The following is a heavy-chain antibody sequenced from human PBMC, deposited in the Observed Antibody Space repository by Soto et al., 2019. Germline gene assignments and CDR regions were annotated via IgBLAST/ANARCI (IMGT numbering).Heavy chain of an antibody. D-gene: IGHD2-2*01. CDR2: INHSGST. CDR1: CGSFSGYY. Sequence: SETLSLTCAVYCGSFSGYYWSCIRQPPWKGLEWIVEINHSGSTNYNPSLKSRVTISVDTSKNQFSLKLSSVTAADTAVYYCARESATCSSTCCYSSFEYWGQGTMVTVSS. CDR3: ARESATCSSTCCYSSFEY. V-gene: IGHV4-34*01. J-gene: IGHJ4*02.